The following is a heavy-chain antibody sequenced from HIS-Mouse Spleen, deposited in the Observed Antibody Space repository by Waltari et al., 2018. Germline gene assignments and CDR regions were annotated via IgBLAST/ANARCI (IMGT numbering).Heavy chain of an antibody. CDR3: AREIPYSSSWYDWYFDL. J-gene: IGHJ2*01. D-gene: IGHD6-13*01. CDR2: IYYSGST. CDR1: GGSLSSSSYY. V-gene: IGHV4-39*07. Sequence: QLQLQESGPGLVKPSETLSITCPVSGGSLSSSSYYWGWTRPPPGKGLEWIGSIYYSGSTYYNPSLKSRVTLSVDTSKNQFSLKLSSVTAADTAVYYCAREIPYSSSWYDWYFDLWGRGTLVTVSS.